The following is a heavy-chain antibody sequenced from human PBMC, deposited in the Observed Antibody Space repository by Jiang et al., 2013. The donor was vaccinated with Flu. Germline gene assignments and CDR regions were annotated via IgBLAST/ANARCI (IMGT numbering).Heavy chain of an antibody. D-gene: IGHD2-2*01. V-gene: IGHV4-59*08. CDR3: ARQDNTRSPPYFDY. J-gene: IGHJ4*02. Sequence: ETLSLTCTVSGGSISSFYWSWIRQPPGKGLEWIGYIYYSGSTNYNPSLKSRVTMSVDTSKNQFSLKLSSVTAADTAVYYCARQDNTRSPPYFDYWGQGTLVTVSS. CDR2: IYYSGST. CDR1: GGSISSFY.